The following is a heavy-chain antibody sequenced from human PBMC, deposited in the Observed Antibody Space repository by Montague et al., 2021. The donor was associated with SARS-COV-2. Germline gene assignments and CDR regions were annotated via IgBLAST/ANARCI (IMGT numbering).Heavy chain of an antibody. Sequence: SLRLSCAVSGFTFSSYAMHWVRQAPGKGLEWVAVISYDGSNKYYADSVKGRFTISRDNSKNTLYLQMNSLRAEDTAVYYCARDLSYGDYNYYYGMDVWGQGTTVTVSS. CDR3: ARDLSYGDYNYYYGMDV. CDR1: GFTFSSYA. V-gene: IGHV3-30-3*01. D-gene: IGHD4-17*01. J-gene: IGHJ6*02. CDR2: ISYDGSNK.